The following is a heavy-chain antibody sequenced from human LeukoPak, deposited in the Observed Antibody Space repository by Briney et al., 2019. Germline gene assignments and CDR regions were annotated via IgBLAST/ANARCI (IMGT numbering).Heavy chain of an antibody. CDR2: IHDSGST. Sequence: SGTLSLTCAVSGASISSTYWSTWARQPPGKGLEWIGEIHDSGSTNYNPSLKSRVTISVDKSKKQFSLNLTSVTAADTAVYYCATRATDGPLWGQGTLVTVSS. V-gene: IGHV4-4*02. CDR1: GASISSTYW. CDR3: ATRATDGPL. J-gene: IGHJ4*02. D-gene: IGHD5-24*01.